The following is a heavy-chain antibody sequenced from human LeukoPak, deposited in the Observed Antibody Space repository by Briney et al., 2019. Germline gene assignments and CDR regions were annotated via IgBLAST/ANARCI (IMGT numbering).Heavy chain of an antibody. J-gene: IGHJ4*02. D-gene: IGHD3-22*01. CDR2: ISAYKGYT. CDR3: ARDAGGDYYDSSGYYYVGFDY. Sequence: ASVNVSCKASGYTFTSYGISWVRQAPGQGLEWMGWISAYKGYTNYGQKFQGRLTMTTDTSTSTAYMELSSLRSEDTAVYYCARDAGGDYYDSSGYYYVGFDYWGQGTLVTVSS. V-gene: IGHV1-18*01. CDR1: GYTFTSYG.